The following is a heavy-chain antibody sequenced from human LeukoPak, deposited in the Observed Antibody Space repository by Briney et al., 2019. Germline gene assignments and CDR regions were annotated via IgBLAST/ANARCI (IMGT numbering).Heavy chain of an antibody. Sequence: SETLSLTCTVSGGSISSSSYYWGWIRQPPGKGLEWIGSIYYSGSTYYNPSLKSRVTISVDTSKNQFSLKLSSVTAADTAVYYCAREKPYDYYDSSGYFDYWGQGTLVTVSS. CDR3: AREKPYDYYDSSGYFDY. CDR2: IYYSGST. V-gene: IGHV4-39*02. CDR1: GGSISSSSYY. J-gene: IGHJ4*02. D-gene: IGHD3-22*01.